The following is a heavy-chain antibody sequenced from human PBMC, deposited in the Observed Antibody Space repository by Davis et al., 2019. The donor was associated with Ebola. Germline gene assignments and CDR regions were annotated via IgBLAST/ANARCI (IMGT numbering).Heavy chain of an antibody. Sequence: GESLKISCKGSGYSFTSYWIGWVRQMPGKGLEWMGIIYPGDSDTRYSPSFQGQVTISADKSISTAYLQWSSLKASDTAMYYCARQKDSSSCLHQGPIGLPPGTLLQEHLWG. CDR1: GYSFTSYW. D-gene: IGHD6-13*01. CDR3: ARQKDSSSCLHQGPIGLPPGTLLQEHL. J-gene: IGHJ6*01. V-gene: IGHV5-51*01. CDR2: IYPGDSDT.